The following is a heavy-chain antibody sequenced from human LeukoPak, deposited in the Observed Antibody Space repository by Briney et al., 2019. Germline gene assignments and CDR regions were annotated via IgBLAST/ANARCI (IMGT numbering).Heavy chain of an antibody. V-gene: IGHV3-30-3*01. Sequence: GGSLRLSCAASGFTFSSYAMHWVRQAPGKGLEWVAVISYDGSNKYYADSVKGRFTISRDNSKNTLYLQMNSLRAEDTAVYYCAREVGYYGSGSYLDYWGQGTLVTVSS. CDR1: GFTFSSYA. J-gene: IGHJ4*02. D-gene: IGHD3-10*01. CDR3: AREVGYYGSGSYLDY. CDR2: ISYDGSNK.